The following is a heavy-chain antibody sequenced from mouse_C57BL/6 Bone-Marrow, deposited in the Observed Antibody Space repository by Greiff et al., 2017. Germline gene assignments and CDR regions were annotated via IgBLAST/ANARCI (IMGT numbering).Heavy chain of an antibody. Sequence: QWVESGGGLVKPGGSLKLSCAASGFTFSSYAMSWVRQTPEKRLEWVATISDGGSYTYYPDNVKGRFTISRDNAKNNLYLQRSHLKSEDTAMYYCARDRNYYGSSYLYFDYWGQGTTLTVSS. CDR1: GFTFSSYA. J-gene: IGHJ2*01. CDR3: ARDRNYYGSSYLYFDY. V-gene: IGHV5-4*01. D-gene: IGHD1-1*01. CDR2: ISDGGSYT.